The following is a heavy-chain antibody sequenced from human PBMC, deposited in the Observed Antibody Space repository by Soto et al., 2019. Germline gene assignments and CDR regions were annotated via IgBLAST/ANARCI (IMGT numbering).Heavy chain of an antibody. Sequence: ASVKFSCKASGYTFTNYGISWVRQAPGQGLEWLGWISTYNGDRDFAQKVQGRVTMTTDTSTTTAYMELRSLRSNDTAVYYCARSRAGGTWEQYPSFYFDYWGQGALVTVSS. J-gene: IGHJ4*02. CDR3: ARSRAGGTWEQYPSFYFDY. V-gene: IGHV1-18*01. D-gene: IGHD1-26*01. CDR2: ISTYNGDR. CDR1: GYTFTNYG.